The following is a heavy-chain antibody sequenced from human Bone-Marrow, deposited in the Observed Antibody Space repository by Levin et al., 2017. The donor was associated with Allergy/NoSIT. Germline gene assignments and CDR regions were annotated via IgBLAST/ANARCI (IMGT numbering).Heavy chain of an antibody. CDR2: IGGSDDGT. CDR3: ANSKALRAFAI. D-gene: IGHD3-9*01. V-gene: IGHV3-23*01. Sequence: GGSLRLSCAASGFTFSTYVMHWVRQAPGKGLQWVSSIGGSDDGTYYADSVKGRFTISRDNSRDTLYLQMNSLRAEDTAIYYCANSKALRAFAIWGQGTMVTVSS. CDR1: GFTFSTYV. J-gene: IGHJ3*02.